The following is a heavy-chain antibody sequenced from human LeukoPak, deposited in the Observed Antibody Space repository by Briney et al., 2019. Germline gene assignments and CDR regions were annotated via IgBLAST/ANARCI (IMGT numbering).Heavy chain of an antibody. Sequence: GGSLRLSCAASGFTFSSYIINWVRQAPGKGLEWVSSISSRSSYIYYADSVKGRFTISKDNAKNALYLQMNSLRAEDTAVYYCARDGHGNFWRARRTYYMDVWGKGTTVTVSS. CDR1: GFTFSSYI. J-gene: IGHJ6*03. CDR2: ISSRSSYI. D-gene: IGHD3-3*01. V-gene: IGHV3-21*01. CDR3: ARDGHGNFWRARRTYYMDV.